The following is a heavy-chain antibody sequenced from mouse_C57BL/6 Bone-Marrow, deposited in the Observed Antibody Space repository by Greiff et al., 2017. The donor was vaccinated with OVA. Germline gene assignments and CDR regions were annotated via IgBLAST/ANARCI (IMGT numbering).Heavy chain of an antibody. CDR3: ARGIPYYCGSVYWYFDV. J-gene: IGHJ1*03. Sequence: QVQLQQPGAELVKPGASVKLSCKASGYTFTSYWMQWVKQRPGQGLEWIGEIDPSDSYTNYNQKFKGQATLTVDPSSSPAYMQLSSLTCEDSAVYYCARGIPYYCGSVYWYFDVWGTGTTVTVSS. CDR1: GYTFTSYW. V-gene: IGHV1-50*01. D-gene: IGHD1-1*01. CDR2: IDPSDSYT.